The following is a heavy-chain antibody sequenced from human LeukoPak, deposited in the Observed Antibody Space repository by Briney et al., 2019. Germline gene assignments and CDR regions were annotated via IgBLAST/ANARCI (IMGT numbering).Heavy chain of an antibody. Sequence: PWGSLILSCSASGFTFISDWMSWVRQAPGKGRVWVANIKQDGSETNYVDSVKGRFTISRDNAKNSLYLQMNSLRAEDTAVYYCASLPRTFSWEAVDYWGQGTLVTVSS. J-gene: IGHJ4*02. CDR2: IKQDGSET. CDR3: ASLPRTFSWEAVDY. CDR1: GFTFISDW. V-gene: IGHV3-7*01. D-gene: IGHD2-15*01.